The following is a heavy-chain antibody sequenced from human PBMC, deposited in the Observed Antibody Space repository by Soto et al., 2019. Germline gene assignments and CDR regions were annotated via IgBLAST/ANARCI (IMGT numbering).Heavy chain of an antibody. Sequence: ASVKVSCKASGYAFTSYDINWVRQATGQGLEWMGWMNPNSGNTGYAQKFQGRVTMTRNTSISTAYMELSSLRSEDTAVYYCARASNDGGGAIGYWGQGTLVTVSS. D-gene: IGHD4-4*01. CDR2: MNPNSGNT. V-gene: IGHV1-8*01. J-gene: IGHJ4*02. CDR1: GYAFTSYD. CDR3: ARASNDGGGAIGY.